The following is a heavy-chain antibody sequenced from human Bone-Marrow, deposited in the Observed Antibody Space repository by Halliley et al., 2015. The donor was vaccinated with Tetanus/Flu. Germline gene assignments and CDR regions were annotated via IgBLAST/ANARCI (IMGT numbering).Heavy chain of an antibody. V-gene: IGHV3-74*03. D-gene: IGHD1-1*01. Sequence: RLNGGGSSPAYAASVRGRFPVSRDNAKNPLFLEMNSLRAEDTAVFFCVRRVFGWNPNFFDCWGLGTLVTVSS. CDR2: LNGGGSSP. CDR3: VRRVFGWNPNFFDC. J-gene: IGHJ4*02.